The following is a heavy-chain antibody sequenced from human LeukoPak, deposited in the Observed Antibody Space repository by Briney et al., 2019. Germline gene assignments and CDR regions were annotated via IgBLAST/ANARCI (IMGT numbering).Heavy chain of an antibody. V-gene: IGHV4-34*01. CDR1: GGSLNGHY. D-gene: IGHD3-22*01. CDR2: GNDSGST. CDR3: ASYPRYYYDSSGYPYYFDY. Sequence: SETLSLTCAVYGGSLNGHYWSWIRQSPGKGLEWIGEGNDSGSTNYNPSLKSRVTISVDTSKNQFSLKLSSVTAADTAVYYCASYPRYYYDSSGYPYYFDYWGQGTLVTVSS. J-gene: IGHJ4*02.